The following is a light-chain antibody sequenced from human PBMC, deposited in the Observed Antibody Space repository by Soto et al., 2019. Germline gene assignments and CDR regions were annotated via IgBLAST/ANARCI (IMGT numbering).Light chain of an antibody. V-gene: IGKV3-15*01. J-gene: IGKJ1*01. CDR2: GAS. Sequence: EIVMTQSPATLSVSLGEGATLSCRASQSVTRKLAWYQQKPGQAPRLLIYGASTRATAIPARFSGSGSGTDFTLTISSLQSEDFAVYYCQQYNNWPRTVGQGTKVEIK. CDR1: QSVTRK. CDR3: QQYNNWPRT.